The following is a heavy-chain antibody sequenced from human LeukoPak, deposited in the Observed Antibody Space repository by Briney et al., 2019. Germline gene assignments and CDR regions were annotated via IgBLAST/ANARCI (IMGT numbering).Heavy chain of an antibody. CDR3: ARRRGWPIDY. Sequence: GESLKISCKGSGPSFTSYWIAWVRQMPGKGLEWMGIIYPGDSDTRYSPSFQGQVTISADKSISTAYLQWSSLKASDSATYYCARRRGWPIDYWGQGTLVTVSS. V-gene: IGHV5-51*01. J-gene: IGHJ4*02. D-gene: IGHD6-19*01. CDR1: GPSFTSYW. CDR2: IYPGDSDT.